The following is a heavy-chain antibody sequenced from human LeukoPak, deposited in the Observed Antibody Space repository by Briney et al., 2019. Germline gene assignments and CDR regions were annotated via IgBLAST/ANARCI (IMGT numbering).Heavy chain of an antibody. D-gene: IGHD6-19*01. CDR1: GGSISSSSYY. V-gene: IGHV4-39*07. CDR2: IYYSGST. Sequence: SETLSLTCTVSGGSISSSSYYWGWIRPPPGKGLEWIGSIYYSGSTYYNPSLKSRVTISVDTSKNQFSLKLSSVTAADTAVYYCARDPQYAGYSSGWYVWGQGTLVTVSS. J-gene: IGHJ4*02. CDR3: ARDPQYAGYSSGWYV.